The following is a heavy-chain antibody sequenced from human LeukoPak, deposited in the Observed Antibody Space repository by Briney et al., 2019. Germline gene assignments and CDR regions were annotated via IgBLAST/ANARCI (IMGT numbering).Heavy chain of an antibody. V-gene: IGHV3-48*03. D-gene: IGHD5-12*01. Sequence: GGSLRLSCAASTFTFSSYEMNWARQAPGKGLEWISYISRSGSTIYYADSVKGRFTISRDNAKNSLYLQMNSLRAEDTAVYYCASGYDLPYWGQGTLVTVSS. CDR3: ASGYDLPY. J-gene: IGHJ4*02. CDR1: TFTFSSYE. CDR2: ISRSGSTI.